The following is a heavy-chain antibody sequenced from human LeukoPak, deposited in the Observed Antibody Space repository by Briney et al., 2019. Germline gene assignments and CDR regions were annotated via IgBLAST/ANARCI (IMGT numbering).Heavy chain of an antibody. CDR2: INSDGSST. V-gene: IGHV3-74*01. CDR3: ARGRRIAAIDY. CDR1: GFTFSSYW. J-gene: IGHJ4*02. D-gene: IGHD6-13*01. Sequence: GGSLRLSCAASGFTFSSYWMHWVRQAPGKGLVWVSRINSDGSSTSYADSVKGRFTISRDNAKNTLHLQMNSLRAEDTAVYYCARGRRIAAIDYWGQGTLVTVSS.